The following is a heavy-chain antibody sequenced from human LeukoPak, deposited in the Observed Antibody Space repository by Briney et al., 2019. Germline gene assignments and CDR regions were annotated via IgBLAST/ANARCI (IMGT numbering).Heavy chain of an antibody. CDR1: GYTFTGYY. CDR3: ARDTGRSPGDS. V-gene: IGHV1-18*04. D-gene: IGHD1-26*01. Sequence: ASVKVSCKASGYTFTGYYMHWVRQAPGQRLEWMGWISTYNGDTNYAQNLQGGVTMTTEPSTGTAYMDLRSLRSDDTAVYYCARDTGRSPGDSWGQGTLVTVSS. J-gene: IGHJ4*02. CDR2: ISTYNGDT.